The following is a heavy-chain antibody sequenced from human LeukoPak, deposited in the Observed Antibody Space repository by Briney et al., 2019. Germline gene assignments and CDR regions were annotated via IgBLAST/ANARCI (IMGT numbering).Heavy chain of an antibody. J-gene: IGHJ4*02. D-gene: IGHD3-22*01. Sequence: SETLSLTCTVSGGSISSSSHYWGWIRQPPGKGLEWIGSIYYSGSTYYNPSLKSRVTISVDTSKNQFSLKLSSVTAADTAVYYCARRYYYDSAPHPPFDYWGQGTLVTVSS. V-gene: IGHV4-39*01. CDR2: IYYSGST. CDR1: GGSISSSSHY. CDR3: ARRYYYDSAPHPPFDY.